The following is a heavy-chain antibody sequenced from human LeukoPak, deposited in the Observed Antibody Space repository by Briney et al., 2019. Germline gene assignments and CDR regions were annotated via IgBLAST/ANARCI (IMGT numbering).Heavy chain of an antibody. CDR1: GFTFSSYG. V-gene: IGHV3-30*03. CDR3: ARGEYYSDTSSYFDY. J-gene: IGHJ4*02. D-gene: IGHD3-22*01. CDR2: ISYDGSNK. Sequence: PGGSLRLSCAASGFTFSSYGMNWVRQAPGKGVEWVAVISYDGSNKYYADSVKGRFTISRDNSKNTLFVQMSSLRAEDTAVYYCARGEYYSDTSSYFDYWGQGTLVTVSS.